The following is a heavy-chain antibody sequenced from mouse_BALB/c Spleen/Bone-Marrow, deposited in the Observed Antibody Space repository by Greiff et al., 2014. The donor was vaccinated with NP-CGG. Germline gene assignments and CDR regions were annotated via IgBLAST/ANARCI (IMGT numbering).Heavy chain of an antibody. CDR1: GFTFSSYG. J-gene: IGHJ1*01. CDR2: INNNGGST. D-gene: IGHD1-1*01. CDR3: ARVYGWYFDV. V-gene: IGHV5-6-3*01. Sequence: EVQRLESGGGLVQPGGSLKLSCVASGFTFSSYGMSWVRQTPDKRLELVATINNNGGSTYYPDSVKGQFTISRDNAKNTLYLQMSSLKSEDTAMYYCARVYGWYFDVWGAGTTVTVSS.